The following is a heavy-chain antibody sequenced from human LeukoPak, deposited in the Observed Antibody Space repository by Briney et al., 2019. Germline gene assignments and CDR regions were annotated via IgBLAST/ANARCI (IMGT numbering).Heavy chain of an antibody. CDR1: GGTFSSYA. D-gene: IGHD2-2*01. CDR2: IIPIFGTA. V-gene: IGHV1-69*13. J-gene: IGHJ4*02. CDR3: ARAVGAMPVAPSDY. Sequence: GASVKVSCKASGGTFSSYAISWVRQAPGQGLEWMGGIIPIFGTANYAQKFQGRVTITADESTSTAYMELSSLRSEDTAVYYCARAVGAMPVAPSDYWGQGTLVTVSS.